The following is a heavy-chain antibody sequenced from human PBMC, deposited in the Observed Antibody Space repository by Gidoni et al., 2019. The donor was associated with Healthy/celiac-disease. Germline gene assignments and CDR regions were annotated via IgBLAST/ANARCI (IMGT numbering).Heavy chain of an antibody. CDR1: GGSFSGYY. V-gene: IGHV4-34*01. CDR3: ARGFEGYYHYGMDV. J-gene: IGHJ6*02. CDR2: INHRGST. Sequence: QVQLQQWGAGLLKPSETLSLTCAVYGGSFSGYYWSWIRQPPGKGLEWIGEINHRGSTNYNPSLKSRVTISVDTSKNQFSLKLSSVTAADTAVYYCARGFEGYYHYGMDVWGQGTTVTVSS.